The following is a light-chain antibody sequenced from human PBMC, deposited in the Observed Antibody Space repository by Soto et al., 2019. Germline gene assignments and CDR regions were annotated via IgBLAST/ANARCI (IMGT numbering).Light chain of an antibody. J-gene: IGLJ2*01. Sequence: QSVLTQPPSASGPPGQSVTISCTGTSSDVGGYNYVSWYQQHPGKAPKLIIYEVSKRPSGVPDRFSGSKSGNTASLTVSGLQAEDEADYYCSSYAGNNNVVFGGGTQLTVL. CDR3: SSYAGNNNVV. V-gene: IGLV2-8*01. CDR1: SSDVGGYNY. CDR2: EVS.